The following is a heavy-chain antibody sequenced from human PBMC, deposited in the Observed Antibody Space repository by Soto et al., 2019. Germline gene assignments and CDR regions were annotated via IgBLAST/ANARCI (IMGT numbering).Heavy chain of an antibody. D-gene: IGHD3-9*01. CDR2: NHYSGNS. V-gene: IGHV4-59*01. CDR1: GASISSDY. J-gene: IGHJ4*02. CDR3: ARGKVAMNILSD. Sequence: QLLESGPGLVKPSETLSLTCTVSGASISSDYWSWIRQPPGKGLEWIGFNHYSGNSNYNPSLRSRVTISVDTSTNQVSLRLTSVTAADTAIYYCARGKVAMNILSDWGQGILVTVYS.